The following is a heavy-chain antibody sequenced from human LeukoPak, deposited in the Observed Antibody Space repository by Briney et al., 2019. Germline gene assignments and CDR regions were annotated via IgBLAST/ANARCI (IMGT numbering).Heavy chain of an antibody. D-gene: IGHD6-19*01. CDR2: ISGSGRST. CDR1: GFTYSSCA. V-gene: IGHV3-23*01. CDR3: AKGGIAVALDNWFDP. J-gene: IGHJ5*02. Sequence: PGGSLRLSCAASGFTYSSCAMSWVRQAPGKGLEWVSAISGSGRSTYYADSVKGRFTISRDNSEDTLYLQMNSLRAEDTAVYYCAKGGIAVALDNWFDPWGQGTLVTVSS.